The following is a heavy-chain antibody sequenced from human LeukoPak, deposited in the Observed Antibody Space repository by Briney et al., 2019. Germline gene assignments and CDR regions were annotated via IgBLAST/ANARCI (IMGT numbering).Heavy chain of an antibody. Sequence: ASVKVSCKASGYTFTSYDINWVRQATGQGLEWMGWMNPNSGNTGYAQKFQGRVTMTRNTSISTAYMELSSLRSEDTAVYYCARGGFWGGEHYYYYMDVWGKGTTVTISS. CDR1: GYTFTSYD. CDR3: ARGGFWGGEHYYYYMDV. D-gene: IGHD7-27*01. CDR2: MNPNSGNT. V-gene: IGHV1-8*01. J-gene: IGHJ6*03.